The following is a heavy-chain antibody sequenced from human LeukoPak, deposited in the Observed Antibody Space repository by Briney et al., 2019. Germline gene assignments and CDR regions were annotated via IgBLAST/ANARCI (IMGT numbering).Heavy chain of an antibody. CDR3: AKTVSGSHSYQGGDF. J-gene: IGHJ4*02. CDR1: GFTLSSYA. D-gene: IGHD3-16*02. V-gene: IGHV3-23*01. Sequence: GGSLRLSCAASGFTLSSYAMSWVRQAPGKGLEWVSAISGSGGNTYYADSVKGRFPMSRDNSKNPLYLQMNSLRAEDTAVYFCAKTVSGSHSYQGGDFWGQGTLVTVST. CDR2: ISGSGGNT.